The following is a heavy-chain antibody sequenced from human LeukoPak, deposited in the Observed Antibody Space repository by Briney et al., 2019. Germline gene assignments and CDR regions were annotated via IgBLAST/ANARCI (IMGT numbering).Heavy chain of an antibody. CDR2: ISSSSSYI. CDR1: GFTFSSYS. CDR3: ARERSIYYGSGSYSDAFDI. Sequence: GGSLRLSCAASGFTFSSYSMNWVRQAPGKGLEWVSSISSSSSYIYYADSVKGRFTISRDNAKNSLYLQMNSPRAEDTAVYYCARERSIYYGSGSYSDAFDIWGQGTMVTVSS. J-gene: IGHJ3*02. D-gene: IGHD3-10*01. V-gene: IGHV3-21*01.